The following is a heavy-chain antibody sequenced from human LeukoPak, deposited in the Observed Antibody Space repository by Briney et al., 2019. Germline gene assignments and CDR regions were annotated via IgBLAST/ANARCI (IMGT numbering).Heavy chain of an antibody. CDR3: AKDELGQDY. Sequence: GGSLRLSCAASGSTLSNYAISWVRQAPGKGLEWVSAISADGGDTYHTDSVKGRFTISRDNSKNTLYLQMNSLRAEDTAVYYCAKDELGQDYWGQGTLVTVSS. D-gene: IGHD1/OR15-1a*01. J-gene: IGHJ4*02. CDR2: ISADGGDT. V-gene: IGHV3-23*01. CDR1: GSTLSNYA.